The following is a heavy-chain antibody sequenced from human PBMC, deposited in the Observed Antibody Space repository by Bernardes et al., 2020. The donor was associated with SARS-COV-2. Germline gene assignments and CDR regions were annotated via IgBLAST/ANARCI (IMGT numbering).Heavy chain of an antibody. CDR3: ARVITMFGVVIRAFDI. CDR1: GGSISSGSYY. CDR2: IYCSGGT. V-gene: IGHV4-31*03. Sequence: SQPVSGTCTFSGGSISSGSYYWSWIRQHPGKGMGWIEYIYCSGGTYYNPSLKSRVTITVDTSKNQFSLKLSSVTAADTAVYYCARVITMFGVVIRAFDIWGQGTMVTVSS. J-gene: IGHJ3*02. D-gene: IGHD3-3*01.